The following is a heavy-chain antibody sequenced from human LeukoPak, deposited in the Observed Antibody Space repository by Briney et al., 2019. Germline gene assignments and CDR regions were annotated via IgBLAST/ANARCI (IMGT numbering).Heavy chain of an antibody. CDR2: ISVSGANT. CDR1: GFTFSTYA. V-gene: IGHV3-23*01. Sequence: GGSLRLSCAASGFTFSTYAISWVRQAPGKGLEWGSTISVSGANTYYAASVRGRFTISRDNSKNTLYLHMNSLRAEDTAVSYCAKERAGYTNPYYFDYWGQGNLVTVSS. CDR3: AKERAGYTNPYYFDY. D-gene: IGHD3-16*02. J-gene: IGHJ4*02.